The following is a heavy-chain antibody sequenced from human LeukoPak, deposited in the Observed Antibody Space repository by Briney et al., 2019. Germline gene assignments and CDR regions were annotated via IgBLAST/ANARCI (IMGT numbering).Heavy chain of an antibody. J-gene: IGHJ3*02. CDR3: ARDYREPGAFDI. CDR1: GFTFSSYW. Sequence: GGSLRLSCAVSGFTFSSYWMSWVRQAPGKGLEWVANIKQDGSEKYYVDSVKGRFTISRDNAKNSLYLQMNSLRAEDTAVYYCARDYREPGAFDIWGQGTMVTVSS. CDR2: IKQDGSEK. V-gene: IGHV3-7*01. D-gene: IGHD1-26*01.